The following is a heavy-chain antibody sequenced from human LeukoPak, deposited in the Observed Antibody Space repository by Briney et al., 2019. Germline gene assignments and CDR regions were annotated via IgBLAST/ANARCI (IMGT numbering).Heavy chain of an antibody. J-gene: IGHJ4*02. D-gene: IGHD3-22*01. V-gene: IGHV4-30-4*01. CDR2: IYYSGST. CDR3: ARGNDSSGYYSEDY. Sequence: SETLSLTCTVSGGSISSGDYYWSWIRQPPGKGLEWIGYIYYSGSTYYNPPLKSRVTISVDTSKNQFSLKLSSVTAADTAVYYCARGNDSSGYYSEDYWGQGTLVTVSS. CDR1: GGSISSGDYY.